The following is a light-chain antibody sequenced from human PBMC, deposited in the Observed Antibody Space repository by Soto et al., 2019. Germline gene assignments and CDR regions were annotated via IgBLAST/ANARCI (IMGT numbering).Light chain of an antibody. J-gene: IGKJ2*01. Sequence: DIVMTQSPLSLPVTPGEPASISCRSSQSLLHSNGYNYLDWYLQKPGQAPQLLIYLGSNRASGVPDRFSGSGSGTDFTLTISRVEAEDVGVYHCMQALQTPTAFGQGTKLEIK. CDR1: QSLLHSNGYNY. CDR2: LGS. V-gene: IGKV2-28*01. CDR3: MQALQTPTA.